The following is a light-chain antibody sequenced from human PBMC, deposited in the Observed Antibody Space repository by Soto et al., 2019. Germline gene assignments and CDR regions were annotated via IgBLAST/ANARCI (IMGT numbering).Light chain of an antibody. CDR1: QSISSNY. J-gene: IGKJ1*01. CDR3: QQDGSSPRT. Sequence: EIVLTQSPGTLSMSPGERATLSCRASQSISSNYLAWYQQKPGQAPRLLIYGASSRATGIPERFSGSGSGTYFTLTISRLEAEDFAVYYCQQDGSSPRTFGQGTKVEFK. V-gene: IGKV3-20*01. CDR2: GAS.